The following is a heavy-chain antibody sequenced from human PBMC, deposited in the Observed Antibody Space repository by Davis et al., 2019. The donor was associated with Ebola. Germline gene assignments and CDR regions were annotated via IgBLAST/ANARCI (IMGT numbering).Heavy chain of an antibody. CDR3: AGSDSNYLYYYGMDV. CDR2: ISYDGSNK. D-gene: IGHD4-11*01. J-gene: IGHJ6*02. V-gene: IGHV3-30-3*01. CDR1: GFPFCSYA. Sequence: GESLKTPCAASGFPFCSYAMHWVRAAPGKGPEWVAVISYDGSNKYYADSVKGRFTISRDNSKNTLYLQMNSLRAEDTAVYYCAGSDSNYLYYYGMDVWGQGTTVTVSS.